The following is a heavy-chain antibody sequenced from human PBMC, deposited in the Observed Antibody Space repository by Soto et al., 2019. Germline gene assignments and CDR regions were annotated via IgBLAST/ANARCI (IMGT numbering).Heavy chain of an antibody. D-gene: IGHD1-20*01. Sequence: PGGSLRLSCAASGFTFSSYAMTWVRQAPGKGLEWVSAISGSGGSTYYADSVKGRFTISRDNSKNTLYLQMNSLRAEDTAVYYCAKAVTNWNVYYFDYWGQGTLVTVSS. J-gene: IGHJ4*02. CDR1: GFTFSSYA. V-gene: IGHV3-23*01. CDR3: AKAVTNWNVYYFDY. CDR2: ISGSGGST.